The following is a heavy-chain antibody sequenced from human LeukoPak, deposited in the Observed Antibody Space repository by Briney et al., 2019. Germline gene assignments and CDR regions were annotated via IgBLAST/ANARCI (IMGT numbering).Heavy chain of an antibody. Sequence: SETLSLTCPVSGGSVSSSGYCWSWIRQPPGKGLEWIGYIYYSGVTYYNPSLKSRVSISLDTSKMQFSLKLSSVTAADTALYYCARDVGGYGHFDYWGQGTLVTVSS. CDR3: ARDVGGYGHFDY. J-gene: IGHJ4*02. CDR2: IYYSGVT. V-gene: IGHV4-30-4*01. D-gene: IGHD5-12*01. CDR1: GGSVSSSGYC.